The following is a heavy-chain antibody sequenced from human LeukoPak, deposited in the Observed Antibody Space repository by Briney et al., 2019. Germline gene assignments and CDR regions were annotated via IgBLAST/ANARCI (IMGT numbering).Heavy chain of an antibody. CDR2: ISRGGIS. D-gene: IGHD1-1*01. V-gene: IGHV3-23*01. CDR3: SKKGQGNEDGKPD. J-gene: IGHJ4*02. CDR1: GFTFSVYD. Sequence: GGSLRLSCAASGFTFSVYDMYWIRQSPGKGLECVSVISRGGISYYADSVKGRFTISRDNSRNTLYLQMNSLRAEDTAVYYCSKKGQGNEDGKPDWAKGTLVTVP.